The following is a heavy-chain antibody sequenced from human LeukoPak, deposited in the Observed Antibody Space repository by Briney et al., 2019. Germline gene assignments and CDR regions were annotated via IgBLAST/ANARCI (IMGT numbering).Heavy chain of an antibody. Sequence: ASVKVSCKASGYTFTGYYMHWVRQAPGQGLEWMGWINPNSGGTNYAQKFQGRVAMTRDTSISTAYMELSRLRSDDTAVYYCARVGTRTSSTTVGYWGQGTLVTVSS. CDR3: ARVGTRTSSTTVGY. V-gene: IGHV1-2*02. CDR1: GYTFTGYY. D-gene: IGHD1-1*01. J-gene: IGHJ4*02. CDR2: INPNSGGT.